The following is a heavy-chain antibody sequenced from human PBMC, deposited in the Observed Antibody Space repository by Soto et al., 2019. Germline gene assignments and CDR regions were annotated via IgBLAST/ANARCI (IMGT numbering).Heavy chain of an antibody. V-gene: IGHV1-69*06. CDR3: ARECRGEGATTWFDP. CDR2: IIPIFGTA. CDR1: GGTFSSYT. Sequence: QVQLVQSGAEVKKPGSSVKVSCKASGGTFSSYTISWVRQAPGQGLEWMGGIIPIFGTANYAQKFQGRVTITADKSTSTAYMELSSLRSEDTAVYYCARECRGEGATTWFDPWGQGTLVTVSS. D-gene: IGHD1-26*01. J-gene: IGHJ5*02.